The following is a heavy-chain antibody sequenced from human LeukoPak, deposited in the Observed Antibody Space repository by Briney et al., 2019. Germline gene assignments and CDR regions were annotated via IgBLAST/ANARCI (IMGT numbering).Heavy chain of an antibody. D-gene: IGHD3-10*01. CDR2: ISSSSSYI. CDR1: GFTFSSYS. Sequence: GGSLRLSCAASGFTFSSYSMNWVRQAPGKGLEWVSSISSSSSYIYYADSVKGRFTISRDNAKNSLYLQMNSLRAEDTAVYYCARSPDPDYYGSGRSRGPFDYWGQGTLVTVSS. CDR3: ARSPDPDYYGSGRSRGPFDY. J-gene: IGHJ4*02. V-gene: IGHV3-21*04.